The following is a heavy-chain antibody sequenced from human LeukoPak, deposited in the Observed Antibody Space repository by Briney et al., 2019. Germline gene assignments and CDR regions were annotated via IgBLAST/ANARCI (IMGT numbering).Heavy chain of an antibody. J-gene: IGHJ6*03. D-gene: IGHD4-17*01. CDR3: ARSFGTTVTTGYYYYMDV. Sequence: PSETLSLTCAVYSGSFSGYYWSWIRQSPGKGLEWIGEINHSGSTNYNPSLKSRVTISVDTSKNQFSLKLSSVTAADTAVYYCARSFGTTVTTGYYYYMDVWGKGTTVTVSS. CDR1: SGSFSGYY. V-gene: IGHV4-34*01. CDR2: INHSGST.